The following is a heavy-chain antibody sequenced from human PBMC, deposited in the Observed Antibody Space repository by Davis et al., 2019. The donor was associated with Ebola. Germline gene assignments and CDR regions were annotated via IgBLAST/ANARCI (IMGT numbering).Heavy chain of an antibody. CDR1: GGSISSSSYY. V-gene: IGHV4-39*07. CDR2: IYYSGST. CDR3: ARRRAYYDSSGYYHGWFDP. D-gene: IGHD3-22*01. J-gene: IGHJ5*02. Sequence: SETLSLTCTVSGGSISSSSYYWGWIRQPPGKGLEWIGSIYYSGSTYYNPSLKSRVTISVDTSKNQFSLKLSSVTAADTAVYYCARRRAYYDSSGYYHGWFDPWGQGTLVTVSS.